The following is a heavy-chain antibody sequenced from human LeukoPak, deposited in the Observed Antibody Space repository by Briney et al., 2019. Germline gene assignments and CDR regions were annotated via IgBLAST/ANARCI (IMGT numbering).Heavy chain of an antibody. D-gene: IGHD5-24*01. CDR2: LYQREGP. CDR1: GGTIRSSIYH. Sequence: SETLSLTCTVSGGTIRSSIYHWRWLPQPPGKRLEWLGSLYQREGPYHIPSLNSRGAISVDTSKVHGSLKVRSVTAADTAVYCCARHRSAVEMATPLCGYWDQGTLVSVSS. CDR3: ARHRSAVEMATPLCGY. V-gene: IGHV4-39*01. J-gene: IGHJ4*02.